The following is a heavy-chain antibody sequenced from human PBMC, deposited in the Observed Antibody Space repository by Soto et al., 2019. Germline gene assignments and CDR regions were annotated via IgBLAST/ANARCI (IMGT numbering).Heavy chain of an antibody. Sequence: GGSLRLSCAASGFTFSDYGMHWVRQAPGKGLEWVAGISYDGTSLCYMDSVKGRFTTSRDNSKYTLYLQMNSLRAEDTAVYYCARDVQLQSFDYWGQGTLVTVSS. D-gene: IGHD5-18*01. CDR3: ARDVQLQSFDY. V-gene: IGHV3-30*03. CDR2: ISYDGTSL. CDR1: GFTFSDYG. J-gene: IGHJ4*02.